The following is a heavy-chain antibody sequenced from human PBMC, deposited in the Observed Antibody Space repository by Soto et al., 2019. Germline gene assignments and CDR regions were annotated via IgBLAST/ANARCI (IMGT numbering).Heavy chain of an antibody. CDR3: ARDRQLWPPSDSWFDP. V-gene: IGHV1-69*01. J-gene: IGHJ5*02. CDR2: IIPIFGTA. D-gene: IGHD5-18*01. Sequence: QVQLVQSGAEVKKPGSSVKVSCKASGGTFSSYAISWVRQAPGQGLEWMGGIIPIFGTANYAQKFQGRVTITADESTSTAYMDLSSLRSEDTAVYYCARDRQLWPPSDSWFDPWGQGTLVTVSS. CDR1: GGTFSSYA.